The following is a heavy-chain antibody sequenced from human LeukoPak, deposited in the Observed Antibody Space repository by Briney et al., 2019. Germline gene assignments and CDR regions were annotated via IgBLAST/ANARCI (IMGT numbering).Heavy chain of an antibody. D-gene: IGHD3-16*01. CDR2: ISAYNGNT. V-gene: IGHV1-18*01. J-gene: IGHJ3*02. Sequence: ASVKVSCKASGYTFTSYGISWVRQAPGQGREWRGWISAYNGNTHYAQKLQGRVTMTTDTSTSTAYMELRSLRSDGTAVYYCARCRGLRLGGAFDIWGQGTMVTVSS. CDR3: ARCRGLRLGGAFDI. CDR1: GYTFTSYG.